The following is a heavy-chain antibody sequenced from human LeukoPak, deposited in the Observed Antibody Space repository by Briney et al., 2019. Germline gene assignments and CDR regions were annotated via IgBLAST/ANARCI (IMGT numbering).Heavy chain of an antibody. V-gene: IGHV2-5*02. D-gene: IGHD2-21*01. CDR2: IYWDGDK. J-gene: IGHJ4*02. Sequence: SGPTLVKPTQTLTLTCTFSGFSLSTSGVGVGWIRQPPGKPLDWLAIIYWDGDKRYSPSLKNRLTITQDTSKNQVVLTMTNVDPVDTATYFCAHSSRSPSCGGSRRYYFDLWGQGTLVSVSS. CDR3: AHSSRSPSCGGSRRYYFDL. CDR1: GFSLSTSGVG.